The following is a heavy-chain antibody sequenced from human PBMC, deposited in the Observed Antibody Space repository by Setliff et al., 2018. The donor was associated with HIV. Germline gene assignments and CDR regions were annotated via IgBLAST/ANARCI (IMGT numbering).Heavy chain of an antibody. CDR2: IYHSGST. CDR1: GSSISNAYY. CDR3: ARDYIAPDALDT. J-gene: IGHJ3*02. D-gene: IGHD2-21*01. V-gene: IGHV4-38-2*02. Sequence: LSLTCAVSGSSISNAYYWGWIRQPPGKGLEWIGSIYHSGSTYYNPSLKSRVTISVDTSKNQFSLNLTSMTAADTALYYCARDYIAPDALDTWGQGTMVTVSS.